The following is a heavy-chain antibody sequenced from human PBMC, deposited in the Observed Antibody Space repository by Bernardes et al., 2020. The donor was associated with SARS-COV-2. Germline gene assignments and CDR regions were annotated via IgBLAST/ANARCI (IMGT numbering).Heavy chain of an antibody. CDR2: IYCSGST. J-gene: IGHJ3*02. CDR1: GGSISSMSYY. CDR3: ARKNEITGGALDI. V-gene: IGHV4-39*01. D-gene: IGHD3-16*01. Sequence: SEPLSLSCAVSGGSISSMSYYWGWLLQPPGKGLEWIGSIYCSGSTQYNPSLESRVTMSVDTSKNQFSLRLSSVTAADTAVYHCARKNEITGGALDIWGQGTMVTVSS.